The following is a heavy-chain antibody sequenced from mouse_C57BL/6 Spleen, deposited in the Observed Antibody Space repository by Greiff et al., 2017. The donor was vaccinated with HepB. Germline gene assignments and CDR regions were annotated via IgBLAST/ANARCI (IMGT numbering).Heavy chain of an antibody. CDR1: GFTFSNYW. V-gene: IGHV6-3*01. Sequence: EVKLVESGGGLVQPGGSMKLSCVASGFTFSNYWMNWVRQSPEKGLEWVAQIRLKSDNYATHYAESVKGRFTISRDDSKSSVYLQMNNLRAEDTGIYYCTKITTVVATDAMDYWGQGTSVTVSS. J-gene: IGHJ4*01. CDR2: IRLKSDNYAT. CDR3: TKITTVVATDAMDY. D-gene: IGHD1-1*01.